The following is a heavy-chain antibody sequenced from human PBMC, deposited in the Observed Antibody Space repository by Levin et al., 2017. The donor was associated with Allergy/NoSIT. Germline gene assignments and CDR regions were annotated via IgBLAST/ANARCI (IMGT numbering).Heavy chain of an antibody. Sequence: SETLSLTCAVSGGSISSSNWWSWVRQPPGKGLEWIGEIYHSGSTNYNPSLKSRVTISVDKSKNQFSLKLSSVTAADTAVYYCARSPYSRSYGGGYWGQGTLVTVSS. V-gene: IGHV4-4*02. J-gene: IGHJ4*02. D-gene: IGHD1-26*01. CDR2: IYHSGST. CDR3: ARSPYSRSYGGGY. CDR1: GGSISSSNW.